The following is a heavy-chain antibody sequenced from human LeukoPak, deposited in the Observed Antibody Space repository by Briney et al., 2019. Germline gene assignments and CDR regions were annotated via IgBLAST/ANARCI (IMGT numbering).Heavy chain of an antibody. CDR2: IYYSGST. CDR1: GGSISSYY. Sequence: SETLSLTCTVSGGSISSYYWSWLRQPPGKGLEWIGYIYYSGSTNYNPSLKSRVTISVDTSKNQFSLKLSSVTAADTAVYYCARSDGDFWSGYYYYWGQGTLVTVSS. D-gene: IGHD3-3*01. J-gene: IGHJ4*02. V-gene: IGHV4-59*01. CDR3: ARSDGDFWSGYYYY.